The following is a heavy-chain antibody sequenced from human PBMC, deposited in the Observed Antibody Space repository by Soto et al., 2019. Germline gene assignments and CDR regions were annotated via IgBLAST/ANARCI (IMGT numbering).Heavy chain of an antibody. CDR1: GYTFNSYW. CDR3: ARGPNDLDY. J-gene: IGHJ4*02. Sequence: EVQLVQSGAELKKPGDFLKTSCKVSGYTFNSYWFVWVRQRPGKGLEYMGVIDPSASDTRYSPSFQGKGTISLDKSISTPYLQWGSLKASDTATYYCARGPNDLDYWGQGTLVTVSS. V-gene: IGHV5-51*03. CDR2: IDPSASDT.